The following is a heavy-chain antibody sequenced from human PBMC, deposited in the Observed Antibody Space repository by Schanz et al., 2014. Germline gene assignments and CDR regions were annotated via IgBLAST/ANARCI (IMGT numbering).Heavy chain of an antibody. CDR2: IKSDGSST. J-gene: IGHJ4*02. D-gene: IGHD3-10*01. CDR3: ARWFLIRGVILDS. V-gene: IGHV3-74*02. CDR1: GFTFSDYY. Sequence: EVQLVESGGGLVQPGGSLRLSCAASGFTFSDYYMAWIRQAPGKGLVWVSRIKSDGSSTSYADSVKGRFTISRDNSRDTVYLQMNSLRADDTAMYYCARWFLIRGVILDSWGQGTLVTVSS.